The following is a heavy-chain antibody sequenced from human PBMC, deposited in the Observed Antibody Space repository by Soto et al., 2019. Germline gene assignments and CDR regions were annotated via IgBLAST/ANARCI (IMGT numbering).Heavy chain of an antibody. J-gene: IGHJ5*02. CDR2: IKSKTDGGTT. V-gene: IGHV3-15*01. Sequence: GGSVRLSCAASGFTFSNAWMSWVRQAPGKGLEWVGRIKSKTDGGTTDYAAPVKGRFTISRDDSKNTLYLQMNSLKTEDTAVYYCPTDRYYDSSGYIIPVSWGAGTLVNV. D-gene: IGHD3-22*01. CDR1: GFTFSNAW. CDR3: PTDRYYDSSGYIIPVS.